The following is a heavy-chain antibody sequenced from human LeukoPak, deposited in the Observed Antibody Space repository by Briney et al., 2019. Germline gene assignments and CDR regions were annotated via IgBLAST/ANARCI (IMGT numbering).Heavy chain of an antibody. CDR2: IYYSGST. CDR3: ARSGSYSGICDY. D-gene: IGHD1-26*01. CDR1: GGSINNYY. V-gene: IGHV4-59*01. J-gene: IGHJ4*02. Sequence: SETLSLTCIVSGGSINNYYWSWIRQPPGKGLEWIGYIYYSGSTNYNPSLKSRVTISVDTSKNQFSLNLTSVTPAATAVYYCARSGSYSGICDYWGQGTLVTVSS.